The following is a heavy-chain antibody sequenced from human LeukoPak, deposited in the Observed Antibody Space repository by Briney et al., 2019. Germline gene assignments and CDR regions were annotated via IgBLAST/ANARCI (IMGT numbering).Heavy chain of an antibody. J-gene: IGHJ6*03. CDR3: ARNSGSYLYYYYYYMDV. D-gene: IGHD1-26*01. V-gene: IGHV4-59*12. Sequence: SETLSLTCTVSGGSISSYYWSWIRQPPGKGLEWIGYIYYSGSTNYNPSLKSRVTISVDTSKNQFSLKLSSVTAADTVVYYCARNSGSYLYYYYYYMDVWGKGTTVTVSS. CDR1: GGSISSYY. CDR2: IYYSGST.